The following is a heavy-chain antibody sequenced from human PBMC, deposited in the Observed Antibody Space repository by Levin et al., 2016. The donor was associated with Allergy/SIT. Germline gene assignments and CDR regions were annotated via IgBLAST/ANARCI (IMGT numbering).Heavy chain of an antibody. Sequence: WIRQPPGKGLEWIGSLHYRGSTYYNPSLKSRVTISADTSKNQLSLNLDSVTAADTAVYYCARKIPPPATRVVISSLWAFDLWGQGTLVTVSS. CDR2: LHYRGST. CDR3: ARKIPPPATRVVISSLWAFDL. V-gene: IGHV4-39*01. D-gene: IGHD3-22*01. J-gene: IGHJ3*01.